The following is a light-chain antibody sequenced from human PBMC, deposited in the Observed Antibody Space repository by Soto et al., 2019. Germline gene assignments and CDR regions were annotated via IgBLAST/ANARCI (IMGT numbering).Light chain of an antibody. Sequence: EILMPPSQATLSFSPVERYTLSFLASQIISTNHLAWYQQKPGQAPRLLIYDASRRATGIPDRFSGSGSGTDFTLTIRRLQPEDFAVYYCQHCGSSPITGGQGTQLEIK. CDR3: QHCGSSPIT. CDR2: DAS. V-gene: IGKV3-20*01. J-gene: IGKJ5*01. CDR1: QIISTNH.